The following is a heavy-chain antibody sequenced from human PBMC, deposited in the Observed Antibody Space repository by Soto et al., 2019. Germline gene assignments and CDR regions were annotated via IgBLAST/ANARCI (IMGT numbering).Heavy chain of an antibody. CDR1: GGSVSSGSYY. CDR2: IYYSGST. D-gene: IGHD1-26*01. Sequence: SQTLSLTCTVSGGSVSSGSYYWSWIRQPPGKGLEWIGYIYYSGSTNYNPSLKSRVTISVDTSKNPFSLTLSSVPAADTAVYYCARTMVGARAGYFDHWGQGALVTVSS. V-gene: IGHV4-61*01. CDR3: ARTMVGARAGYFDH. J-gene: IGHJ4*02.